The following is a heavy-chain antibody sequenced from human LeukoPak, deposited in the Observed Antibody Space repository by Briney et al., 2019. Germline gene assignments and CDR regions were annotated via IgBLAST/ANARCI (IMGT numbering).Heavy chain of an antibody. CDR3: ARADFPYSGSYSGFDY. V-gene: IGHV4-34*01. J-gene: IGHJ4*02. D-gene: IGHD1-26*01. CDR2: IYQSGST. CDR1: GGSFSGYY. Sequence: PSETLSLTCAVYGGSFSGYYWSWIRQPPGKGLEWIGEIYQSGSTDYNPSLKSRVTISVDTSKNQFSLKLSSVTAADTAVYYCARADFPYSGSYSGFDYWGQGTLVTVSS.